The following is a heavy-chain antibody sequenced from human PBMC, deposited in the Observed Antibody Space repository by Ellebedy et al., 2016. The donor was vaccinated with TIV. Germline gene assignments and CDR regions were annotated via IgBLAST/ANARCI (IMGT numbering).Heavy chain of an antibody. V-gene: IGHV3-53*01. CDR1: GFTVSSNY. D-gene: IGHD4-23*01. CDR2: IYSGGST. J-gene: IGHJ4*02. CDR3: ASNGDKGY. Sequence: GESLKISXAVSGFTVSSNYMSWVRQAPGKGLEWVSLIYSGGSTHYADSVRGRFTISRDYSKNTLYLQMNSLRAEDTAVYYCASNGDKGYWGQGTLVTVSS.